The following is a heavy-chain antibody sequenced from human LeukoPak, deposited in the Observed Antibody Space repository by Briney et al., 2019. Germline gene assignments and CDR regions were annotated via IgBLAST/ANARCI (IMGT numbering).Heavy chain of an antibody. Sequence: GGSLRLSCEASGFTFGTYGMTWVRQAPGKGLEWVPGITGSSTWTYYADSVRGRFTISRDNSKNTLHLQMNNLTADDTAIYYCARELVSLGTGYFDLWGRGTLVTVSS. CDR1: GFTFGTYG. CDR3: ARELVSLGTGYFDL. V-gene: IGHV3-23*01. CDR2: ITGSSTWT. J-gene: IGHJ2*01. D-gene: IGHD7-27*01.